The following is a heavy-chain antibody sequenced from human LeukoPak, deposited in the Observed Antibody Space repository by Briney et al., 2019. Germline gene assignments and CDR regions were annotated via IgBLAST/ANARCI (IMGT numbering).Heavy chain of an antibody. D-gene: IGHD5-24*01. V-gene: IGHV3-21*01. CDR1: GFSFSTYG. J-gene: IGHJ4*02. CDR2: ISSSSSYI. Sequence: GGSLRLSCAVSGFSFSTYGMHWVRQAPGKGLEWVSSISSSSSYIYYADSVKGRFTISRDNAKNSLYLQMNSLRAEDTAVYYCARFRSRDGYFDYWGQGTLVTVSS. CDR3: ARFRSRDGYFDY.